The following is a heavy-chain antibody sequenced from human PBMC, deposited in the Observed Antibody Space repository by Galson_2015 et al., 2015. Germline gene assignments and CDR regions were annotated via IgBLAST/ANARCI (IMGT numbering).Heavy chain of an antibody. Sequence: SVKVSCKASGDTLTRYYMHWVRQAPGQGLEWMGIINPSGGSTSYAQKFQGRVTMSRDTSTSTVYMELNSLRSEDTAVYYCARDTGYYDSTGYYSWSAFEIWGQGTMVTVSS. CDR3: ARDTGYYDSTGYYSWSAFEI. CDR2: INPSGGST. V-gene: IGHV1-46*01. D-gene: IGHD3-22*01. J-gene: IGHJ3*02. CDR1: GDTLTRYY.